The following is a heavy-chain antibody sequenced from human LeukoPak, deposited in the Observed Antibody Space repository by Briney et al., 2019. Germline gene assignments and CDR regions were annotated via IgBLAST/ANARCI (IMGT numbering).Heavy chain of an antibody. D-gene: IGHD2-8*01. V-gene: IGHV3-30*04. J-gene: IGHJ5*02. CDR2: ISYDGSNK. CDR3: ARDFGMTNWFDP. Sequence: GGSLRLSCAASGFTFSSYAMHWVRQAPGKGLEGVAVISYDGSNKYYADSVKGRFTISRDNSKNTLYLQMNSLRAEDTAVYYCARDFGMTNWFDPWGQGTLVTVSS. CDR1: GFTFSSYA.